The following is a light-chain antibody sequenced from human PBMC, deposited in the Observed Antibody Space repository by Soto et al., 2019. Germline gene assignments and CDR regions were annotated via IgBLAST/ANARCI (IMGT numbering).Light chain of an antibody. CDR1: QDISNY. V-gene: IGKV1-33*01. CDR2: DAS. Sequence: DIQLTQSPSSLSASVGDRVTITCQANQDISNYLNWYQQKPGKAPKLLIYDASSLETGVPSRFSGSGSGTVFTFTISSLQPEDIATYYCQQYDDLLSFGGGTKVEI. CDR3: QQYDDLLS. J-gene: IGKJ4*01.